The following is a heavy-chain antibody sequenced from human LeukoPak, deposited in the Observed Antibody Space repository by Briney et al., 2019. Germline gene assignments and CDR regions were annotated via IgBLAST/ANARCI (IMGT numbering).Heavy chain of an antibody. CDR1: GDSVSSNSAA. J-gene: IGHJ4*02. Sequence: SQTLSLTCAISGDSVSSNSAAWNWIRQSPSRGLEWLGRTYYRSKWYSDYAESVKSRITINSDTSKNQFSLHLNSVTPEDTAVYYCARKGTVTTPFDYWGQGNLVTVSS. V-gene: IGHV6-1*01. D-gene: IGHD4-11*01. CDR3: ARKGTVTTPFDY. CDR2: TYYRSKWYS.